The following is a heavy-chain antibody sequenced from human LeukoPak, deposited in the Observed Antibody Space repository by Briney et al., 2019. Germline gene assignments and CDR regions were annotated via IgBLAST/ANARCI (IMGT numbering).Heavy chain of an antibody. CDR1: GFTFTNYA. D-gene: IGHD1-26*01. CDR2: TNHSGST. Sequence: GSLRLSCVASGFTFTNYAMSWVRQPPGKGLEWIGETNHSGSTNYNPSLKSRVTISVDKSKNQFSLKLSSVTAADTAVYYCARGVGATGLDYWGQGTLVTVSS. J-gene: IGHJ4*02. V-gene: IGHV4-34*01. CDR3: ARGVGATGLDY.